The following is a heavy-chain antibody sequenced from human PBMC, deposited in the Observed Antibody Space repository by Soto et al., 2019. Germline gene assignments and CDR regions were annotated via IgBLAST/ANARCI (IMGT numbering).Heavy chain of an antibody. V-gene: IGHV4-39*07. CDR1: GGSISSGGYY. CDR2: INHSGST. Sequence: SETLSLTCTVSGGSISSGGYYWSWIRQHPGKGLEWIGEINHSGSTNYNPSLKSRVTISVDTSKNQFSLKLSSVTAADTAVYYCARGFLSIVYGSGSYYPYGAAPKSKSNWFDPWGQGTLVTVSS. D-gene: IGHD3-10*01. CDR3: ARGFLSIVYGSGSYYPYGAAPKSKSNWFDP. J-gene: IGHJ5*02.